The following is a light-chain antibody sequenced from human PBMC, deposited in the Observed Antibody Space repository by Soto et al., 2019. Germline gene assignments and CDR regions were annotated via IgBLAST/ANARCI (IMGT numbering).Light chain of an antibody. J-gene: IGLJ1*01. CDR3: SSYTSISLYV. V-gene: IGLV2-14*01. Sequence: QSVLTQPASVSGSPGQSITISCTGTSSDVGGYNYVSWYQQHPGKAPKLMIYDVSNRPSGVSNRFSGSKSGNTASLTISGLQAEAEAEYYCSSYTSISLYVFGTGTQLTVL. CDR2: DVS. CDR1: SSDVGGYNY.